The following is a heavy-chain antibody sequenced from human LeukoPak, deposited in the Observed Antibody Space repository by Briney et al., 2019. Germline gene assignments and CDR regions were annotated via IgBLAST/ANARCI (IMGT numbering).Heavy chain of an antibody. CDR3: ARDLRLQRNYYYYGMDV. J-gene: IGHJ6*02. V-gene: IGHV1-2*02. Sequence: ASLKGSCKASGYTFTGYYIHWVRQAPGQGLEWMGWINPNSGGTNYAQKFQGRVTMTRDTSISTAYMELSRLRSDDTAVYYCARDLRLQRNYYYYGMDVWGQGTTVTVSS. D-gene: IGHD6-25*01. CDR2: INPNSGGT. CDR1: GYTFTGYY.